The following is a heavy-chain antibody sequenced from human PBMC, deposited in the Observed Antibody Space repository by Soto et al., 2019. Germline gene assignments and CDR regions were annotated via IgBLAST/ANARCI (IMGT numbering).Heavy chain of an antibody. J-gene: IGHJ4*02. Sequence: SETLSLTCNVSGGSIRSGGYYWCWIRQAPGKGLEWIGYIHYRGRTSYNPSLESRVSISLDTSGHQFSLTLTSVTAADTAVYYCARCRDAFGFDSWGQGTLVTVSS. D-gene: IGHD2-15*01. CDR1: GGSIRSGGYY. CDR3: ARCRDAFGFDS. V-gene: IGHV4-31*03. CDR2: IHYRGRT.